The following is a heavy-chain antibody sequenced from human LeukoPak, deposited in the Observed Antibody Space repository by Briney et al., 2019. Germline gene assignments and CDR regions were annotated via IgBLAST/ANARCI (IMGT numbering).Heavy chain of an antibody. CDR3: ARGRVDDY. Sequence: GGSLRLSCAASGYTFSNFWMTRVRQAPGKGLEWVANIKQDGSEKYYVDSVKGRFTISRDNAKNSLYLQMNSLRAEDTAVYYCARGRVDDYWGQGTLVTISS. CDR2: IKQDGSEK. CDR1: GYTFSNFW. J-gene: IGHJ4*02. V-gene: IGHV3-7*03.